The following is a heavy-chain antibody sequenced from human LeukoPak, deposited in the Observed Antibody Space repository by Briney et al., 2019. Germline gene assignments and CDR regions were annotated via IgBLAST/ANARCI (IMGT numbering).Heavy chain of an antibody. V-gene: IGHV1-8*01. J-gene: IGHJ5*02. CDR1: AYTFTSYN. D-gene: IGHD3-10*01. CDR2: MNHNSGNT. Sequence: GASVKVSCKASAYTFTSYNINWVRQATGQGLEWMGWMNHNSGNTGYAQKFQGRVTMTRNTSISTAYMELSSLTSEDTAVYYCARDGSGSYYDRGWFDPWGQGTLVTVSS. CDR3: ARDGSGSYYDRGWFDP.